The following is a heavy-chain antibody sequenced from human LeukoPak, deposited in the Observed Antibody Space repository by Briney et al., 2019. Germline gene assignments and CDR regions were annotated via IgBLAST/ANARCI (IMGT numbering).Heavy chain of an antibody. CDR2: ISSSGSTI. J-gene: IGHJ4*02. CDR3: AKEKQQLVLWDY. D-gene: IGHD6-13*01. Sequence: GGSLRLSCAASGFTFSDFYMSWIRQAPGKGLEWVSYISSSGSTIYYADSVKGRFTISRDNSKNTLYLQMNSLRAEDTAVYYCAKEKQQLVLWDYWGQGTLVTVSS. CDR1: GFTFSDFY. V-gene: IGHV3-11*01.